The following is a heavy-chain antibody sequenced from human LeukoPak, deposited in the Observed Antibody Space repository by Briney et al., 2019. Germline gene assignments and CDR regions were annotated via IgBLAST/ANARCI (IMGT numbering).Heavy chain of an antibody. V-gene: IGHV5-10-1*01. J-gene: IGHJ5*02. CDR3: ARHGESPRTQYGQFDP. D-gene: IGHD2-21*01. CDR2: IGPSDSYT. Sequence: GESLKISCKGSGYSFTSYWISWVRQMPGKGLEWMGRIGPSDSYTNYSPSFQGHVTISADKSISTAYLQWSSLKASDTAMYYCARHGESPRTQYGQFDPWGQGTLVTVSS. CDR1: GYSFTSYW.